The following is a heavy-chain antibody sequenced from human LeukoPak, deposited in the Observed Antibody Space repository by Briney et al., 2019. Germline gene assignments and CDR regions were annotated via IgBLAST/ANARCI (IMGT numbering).Heavy chain of an antibody. J-gene: IGHJ4*02. CDR2: ISYDGSNK. D-gene: IGHD1-26*01. CDR3: AKPYTGIVGGDY. V-gene: IGHV3-30*18. Sequence: GGSLRLSCAASGLTFSSYGMHWVRQAPGKGLEWVAVISYDGSNKYYADSVKGRFTISRDNSKNTLYLQMNSLRAEDTAVYYCAKPYTGIVGGDYWGQGTLVTVSS. CDR1: GLTFSSYG.